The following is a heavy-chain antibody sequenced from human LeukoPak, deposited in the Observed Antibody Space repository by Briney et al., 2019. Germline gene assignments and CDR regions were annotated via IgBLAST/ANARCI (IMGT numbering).Heavy chain of an antibody. CDR3: ARDFSDSSGYLLDAFDI. CDR1: GYTFTSYG. Sequence: ASVKVSCKASGYTFTSYGISWVRQAPGQGLEWMGWISAYNGNTNYAQKLQGRVTMTTDTSTSTAYMELRSLRSEDTAVYYCARDFSDSSGYLLDAFDIWGQGTMVTVSS. V-gene: IGHV1-18*01. CDR2: ISAYNGNT. D-gene: IGHD3-22*01. J-gene: IGHJ3*02.